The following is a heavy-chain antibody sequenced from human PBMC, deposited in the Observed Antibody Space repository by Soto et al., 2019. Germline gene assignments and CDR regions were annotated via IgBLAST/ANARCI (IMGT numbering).Heavy chain of an antibody. V-gene: IGHV5-10-1*01. J-gene: IGHJ4*02. D-gene: IGHD5-12*01. Sequence: GESLKISGKGSGYSFTSYWISWVRQMPGKGLEWMGRIDPSDSYTNYSPSFQGNVTISADKSISTAYLQWSSLKASDTAMYYCARRGYSGYEHIDYWGQGTLVTVSS. CDR2: IDPSDSYT. CDR3: ARRGYSGYEHIDY. CDR1: GYSFTSYW.